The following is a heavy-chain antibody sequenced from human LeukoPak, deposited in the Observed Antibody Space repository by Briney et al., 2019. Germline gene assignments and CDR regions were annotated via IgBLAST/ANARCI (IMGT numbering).Heavy chain of an antibody. CDR2: ISSSGSTI. J-gene: IGHJ3*02. Sequence: GGSLRLSCAASGFTFSSYEMNWVRQAPGKGLEWVSYISSSGSTIYYADSVKGRFTISRDNAKNSLYLQMNSLRAEDTAVYYCASTTVTTRGAFDIWGQGTMVTVSS. V-gene: IGHV3-48*03. CDR1: GFTFSSYE. CDR3: ASTTVTTRGAFDI. D-gene: IGHD4-17*01.